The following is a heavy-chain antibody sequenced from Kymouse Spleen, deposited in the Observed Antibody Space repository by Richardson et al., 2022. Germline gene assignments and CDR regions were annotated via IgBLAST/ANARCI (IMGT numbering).Heavy chain of an antibody. CDR1: GGSVSSGSYY. CDR3: ARDGITGTLYFDL. D-gene: IGHD1-7*01. CDR2: IYYSGST. J-gene: IGHJ2*01. Sequence: QVQLQESGPGLVKPSETLSLTCTVSGGSVSSGSYYWSWIRQPPGKGLEWIGYIYYSGSTNYNPSLKSRVTISVDTSKNQFSLKLSSVTAADTAVYYCARDGITGTLYFDLWGRGTLVTVSS. V-gene: IGHV4-61*01.